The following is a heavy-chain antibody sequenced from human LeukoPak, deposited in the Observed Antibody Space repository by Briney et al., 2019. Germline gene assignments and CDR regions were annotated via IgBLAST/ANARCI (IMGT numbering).Heavy chain of an antibody. CDR3: TTKEESYYDYVWASYRYTVDYYYYMDV. J-gene: IGHJ6*03. D-gene: IGHD3-16*02. CDR2: IKSKTDGGTT. Sequence: TGGSLRLSCAASGFTFSNAWMSWVRQAPGKGLEWVGRIKSKTDGGTTDYAAPVKGGFTISRDDSKNTLYLQMNSLKTEDTAVYYCTTKEESYYDYVWASYRYTVDYYYYMDVWGKGTTVTVSS. V-gene: IGHV3-15*01. CDR1: GFTFSNAW.